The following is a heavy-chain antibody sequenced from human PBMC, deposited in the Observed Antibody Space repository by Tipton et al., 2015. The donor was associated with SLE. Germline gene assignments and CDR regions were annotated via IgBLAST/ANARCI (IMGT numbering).Heavy chain of an antibody. V-gene: IGHV3-21*03. CDR1: GFTISNYE. Sequence: SLRLSCTTSGFTISNYELNWVRQAPGKGLEWISSISCSRSYIFNTYPVKRRITISRDNAKNSLYLQINSLRADDTAVYYCARARRPSTLPTHDAFDICGQGTIVIVSS. CDR3: ARARRPSTLPTHDAFDI. CDR2: ISCSRSYI. D-gene: IGHD5/OR15-5a*01. J-gene: IGHJ3*02.